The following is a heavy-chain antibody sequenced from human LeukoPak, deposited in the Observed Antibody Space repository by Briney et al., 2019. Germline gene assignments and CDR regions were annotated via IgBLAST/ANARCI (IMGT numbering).Heavy chain of an antibody. CDR2: INHSGST. J-gene: IGHJ6*02. Sequence: SETLSLTCAVYGGSFSGYYWSWIRQPPEKGLEWIGEINHSGSTNYNPSLKSRVTISVDTSKNQFSLKLSSVTAADTAVYYCARLPRGYSYVSYYYGMDVWGQGTTVTVSS. CDR3: ARLPRGYSYVSYYYGMDV. CDR1: GGSFSGYY. V-gene: IGHV4-34*01. D-gene: IGHD5-18*01.